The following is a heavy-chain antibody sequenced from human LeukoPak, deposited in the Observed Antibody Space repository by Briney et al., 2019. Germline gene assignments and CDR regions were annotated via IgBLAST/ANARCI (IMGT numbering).Heavy chain of an antibody. CDR1: GFTFSSYA. Sequence: PGGSLRPSCAASGFTFSSYAMGWVRQAPGKGLEWVSSIKGGGGDPFYADSVRGRFTISRDNSKNTLYLQLNSLRAEDTAVYFRAKGGHDFNPFYCWGQGALVTVSS. D-gene: IGHD2-21*02. V-gene: IGHV3-23*01. CDR3: AKGGHDFNPFYC. J-gene: IGHJ4*02. CDR2: IKGGGGDP.